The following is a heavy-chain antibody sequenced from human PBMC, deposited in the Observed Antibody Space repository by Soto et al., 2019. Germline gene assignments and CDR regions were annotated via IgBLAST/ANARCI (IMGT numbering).Heavy chain of an antibody. CDR1: GGTFSSYA. J-gene: IGHJ6*02. V-gene: IGHV1-69*13. CDR2: IIPIFGTA. Sequence: SVKVSCKASGGTFSSYAISWVRQAPGQGLEWMGGIIPIFGTANYAQKFQGRVTITADESTSTAYMELSSLRSEDTAVYYCARDYYDSSGFTYGMDVWGQGTTVTVSS. CDR3: ARDYYDSSGFTYGMDV. D-gene: IGHD3-22*01.